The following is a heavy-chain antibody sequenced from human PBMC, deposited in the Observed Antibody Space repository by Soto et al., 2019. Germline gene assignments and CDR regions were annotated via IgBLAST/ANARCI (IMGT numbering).Heavy chain of an antibody. CDR1: GGTFSSYA. CDR2: IIPIFGTA. CDR3: ARDSSGWYAGFDY. D-gene: IGHD6-19*01. Sequence: GASVKVSCKASGGTFSSYAIGWVRQAPGQGLEWMGGIIPIFGTANYAQKFQGRVTITADESTSTAYMELSSLRSEDTAVYYCARDSSGWYAGFDYWGQGTLVTVSS. J-gene: IGHJ4*02. V-gene: IGHV1-69*13.